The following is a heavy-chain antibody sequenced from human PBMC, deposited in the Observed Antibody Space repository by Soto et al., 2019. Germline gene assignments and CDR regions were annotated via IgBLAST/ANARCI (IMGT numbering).Heavy chain of an antibody. V-gene: IGHV1-18*01. Sequence: ASVKVSCKASGYTFTSYGISWVRQAPGQGLEWMGWISAYNGNTNYAQKLQGRVTMTTDTSTSTAYMELRSLRSDDTAVYYCARVHNYYDSSGYSENWFDPWGQGTLVTVSS. CDR3: ARVHNYYDSSGYSENWFDP. D-gene: IGHD3-22*01. J-gene: IGHJ5*02. CDR2: ISAYNGNT. CDR1: GYTFTSYG.